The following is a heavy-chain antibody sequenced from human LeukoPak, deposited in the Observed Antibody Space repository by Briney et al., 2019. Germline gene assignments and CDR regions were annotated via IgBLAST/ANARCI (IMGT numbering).Heavy chain of an antibody. CDR1: GFILSNSA. J-gene: IGHJ3*01. CDR2: VSAGGDIK. CDR3: ARSVNSTKFISGKPFDL. V-gene: IGHV3-23*01. D-gene: IGHD1-1*01. Sequence: QSGGSLRLSCSASGFILSNSALSWVRQAPGKGLEWVAGVSAGGDIKYTAGSVRGRCTISRDNSKNTLFLEMDSLTGEDAAVYYCARSVNSTKFISGKPFDLWGQGTMVTVSS.